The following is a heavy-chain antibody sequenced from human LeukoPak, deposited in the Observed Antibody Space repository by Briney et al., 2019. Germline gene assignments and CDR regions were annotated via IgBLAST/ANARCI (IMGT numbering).Heavy chain of an antibody. CDR2: ISYDGSNK. D-gene: IGHD6-6*01. CDR3: ARGDHEYSSSVGAFDI. CDR1: GFTFSSYA. V-gene: IGHV3-30-3*01. Sequence: GGSLRLSCAASGFTFSSYAMHWVRQAPGKGLEWVAVISYDGSNKYYADSVKGRFTISRDNSKNTLYPQMNGLRAEDTAVYYCARGDHEYSSSVGAFDIWGQGTMVTVSS. J-gene: IGHJ3*02.